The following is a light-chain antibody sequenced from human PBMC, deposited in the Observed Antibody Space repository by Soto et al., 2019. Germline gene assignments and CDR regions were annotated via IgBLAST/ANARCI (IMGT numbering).Light chain of an antibody. V-gene: IGKV3-20*01. CDR1: QSVSSSS. J-gene: IGKJ4*01. CDR2: GAF. Sequence: EIVLTQSPGTLSLSPGERATLSCRPSQSVSSSSLACYQQKPGQAPSLPIYGAFSRATGIPDRFSGSGSGPDFPLTISRLEPEDFEVYHCQQYGSSPLTFGGGTKVDIK. CDR3: QQYGSSPLT.